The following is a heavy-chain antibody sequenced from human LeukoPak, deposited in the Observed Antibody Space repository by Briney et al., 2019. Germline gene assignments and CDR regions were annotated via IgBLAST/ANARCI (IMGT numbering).Heavy chain of an antibody. Sequence: PGGSLRLSCTTSGFTFSTYGMHWVRQAPGKGLEWVAVIWYDGTNRYYADSVKGRFTISRDNSKNTLYLQMNSMRAEDTAVYYCARDHAEVVTATEAAGAFDYWGQGTLVTVSS. CDR3: ARDHAEVVTATEAAGAFDY. V-gene: IGHV3-33*01. J-gene: IGHJ4*02. D-gene: IGHD2-21*02. CDR2: IWYDGTNR. CDR1: GFTFSTYG.